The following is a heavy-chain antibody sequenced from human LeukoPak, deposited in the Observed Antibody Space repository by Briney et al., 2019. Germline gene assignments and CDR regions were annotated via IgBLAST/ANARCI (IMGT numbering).Heavy chain of an antibody. CDR1: GFTFSSYA. J-gene: IGHJ4*02. CDR3: AKDLIAIFGVVI. Sequence: PGGSLRLSCAASGFTFSSYAMSWVRQAPGKGLEWVSAISGSGGSTYYADSVKGRFTIFRDNSKNTLYLQMNSLRAEDTTVYYCAKDLIAIFGVVIWGQGTLVTVSS. V-gene: IGHV3-23*01. CDR2: ISGSGGST. D-gene: IGHD3-3*01.